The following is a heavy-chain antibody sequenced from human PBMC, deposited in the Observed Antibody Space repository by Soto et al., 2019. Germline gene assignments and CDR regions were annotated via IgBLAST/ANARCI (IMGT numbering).Heavy chain of an antibody. Sequence: QVQLVQSGAEVKRPGSSVKVSCKASGDTFNFYSINWVRQAPGVGLEWVGRVNPILSMSNYGQRFQGRVTMTADKATSTAYMELRRLRSEDTAIYYCASSYGSGYRAFDYWGQGALVTVSS. J-gene: IGHJ4*02. CDR2: VNPILSMS. D-gene: IGHD3-10*01. CDR3: ASSYGSGYRAFDY. CDR1: GDTFNFYS. V-gene: IGHV1-69*02.